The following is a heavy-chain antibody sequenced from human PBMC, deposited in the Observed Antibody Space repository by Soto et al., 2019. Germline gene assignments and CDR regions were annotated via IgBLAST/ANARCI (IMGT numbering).Heavy chain of an antibody. Sequence: QVQLQESGPGLVKPSETLSLTCTVSGGSISSYYWSWIRQPPGKGLEWIGYIYYSGSTNYNPSLKSLVTISLDTSKNQRSLRVSSGTAADTAVYSCARERYYHSSDPGGPGGHFDYWGQGTLVTVSS. J-gene: IGHJ4*02. CDR2: IYYSGST. V-gene: IGHV4-59*01. CDR3: ARERYYHSSDPGGPGGHFDY. D-gene: IGHD3-22*01. CDR1: GGSISSYY.